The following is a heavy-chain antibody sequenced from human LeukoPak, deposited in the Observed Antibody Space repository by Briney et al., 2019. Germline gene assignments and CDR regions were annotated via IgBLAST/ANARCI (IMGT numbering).Heavy chain of an antibody. D-gene: IGHD5-24*01. J-gene: IGHJ3*02. CDR2: IIPIFGTA. CDR1: GGTFSSYA. CDR3: ASRDGYNFRAFDI. V-gene: IGHV1-69*05. Sequence: SVKVSCKASGGTFSSYAISWVRQAPGQGLEWMGGIIPIFGTANYAQKFQGRVTITTDESTSTAYMELSSLRSEDTAVYYCASRDGYNFRAFDIWGQGTMVTVSS.